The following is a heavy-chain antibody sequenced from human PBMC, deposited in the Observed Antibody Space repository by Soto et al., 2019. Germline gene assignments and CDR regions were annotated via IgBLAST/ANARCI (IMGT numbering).Heavy chain of an antibody. CDR3: ARGSGDIVVVPAAINLDY. D-gene: IGHD2-2*02. V-gene: IGHV4-34*01. Sequence: SETLSLTCAVYGGSFSGYYWSWIRHPPGQGLEWIVEINHSGRTNYNPSLKSRVTISVDTSKNQFSLKLSSVTAADTAVYYCARGSGDIVVVPAAINLDYWGQGTLVTVS. CDR1: GGSFSGYY. CDR2: INHSGRT. J-gene: IGHJ4*02.